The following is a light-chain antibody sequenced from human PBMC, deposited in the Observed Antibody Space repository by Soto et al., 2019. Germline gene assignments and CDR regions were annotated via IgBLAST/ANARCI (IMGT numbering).Light chain of an antibody. CDR2: AAS. Sequence: DIQMTQSPSSVSASVGDRVTITCRASQDIISWLAWFQQRPGRAPKLLIYAASTLQSGVPSRFSGSGSGTEFTLTISSLQPEDFATYFCQQLYSDVVTFAQGTRLEIK. CDR3: QQLYSDVVT. V-gene: IGKV1-12*01. J-gene: IGKJ5*01. CDR1: QDIISW.